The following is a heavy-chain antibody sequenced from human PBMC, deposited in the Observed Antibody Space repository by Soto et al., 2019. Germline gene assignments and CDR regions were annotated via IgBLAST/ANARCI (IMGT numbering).Heavy chain of an antibody. CDR1: GYSFTSYD. J-gene: IGHJ6*03. D-gene: IGHD5-12*01. CDR3: ARVLRGYAGYYYYYMDV. Sequence: GASVKVSCKASGYSFTSYDINWVRQATGQGLEWLGSMNPDRGNTGYEQKFQGRVTMTRNTSTSTAYMELSSLRSEDTAVYYCARVLRGYAGYYYYYMDVWGRGTTVTVS. V-gene: IGHV1-8*01. CDR2: MNPDRGNT.